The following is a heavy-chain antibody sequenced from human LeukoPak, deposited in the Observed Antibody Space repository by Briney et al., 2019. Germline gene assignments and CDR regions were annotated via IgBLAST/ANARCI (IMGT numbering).Heavy chain of an antibody. CDR1: GFTFSYYD. CDR2: ISGRGDVT. J-gene: IGHJ4*02. CDR3: ARFHDFWR. D-gene: IGHD3-3*01. Sequence: GGSLRLSCAASGFTFSYYDMSWVRQTPGKGLEWVSSISGRGDVTYYADSLEGRFTISRDNSKNTLYLQMNGLRAEDTALYYCARFHDFWRWGQGTLVTVSS. V-gene: IGHV3-23*01.